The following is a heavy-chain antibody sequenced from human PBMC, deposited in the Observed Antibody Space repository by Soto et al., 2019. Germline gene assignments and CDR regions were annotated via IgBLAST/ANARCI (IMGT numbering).Heavy chain of an antibody. Sequence: GGSLRLSCAASGFTFSSYAMHWVRQAPGKGLERGAVISYDGSNKYYADSVKGRFTISRDNSKNTLYLQMNSLRAEDTAVYYCARDPNDILTGPIDYWGQGTLVTASS. J-gene: IGHJ4*02. CDR2: ISYDGSNK. CDR3: ARDPNDILTGPIDY. CDR1: GFTFSSYA. V-gene: IGHV3-30-3*01. D-gene: IGHD3-9*01.